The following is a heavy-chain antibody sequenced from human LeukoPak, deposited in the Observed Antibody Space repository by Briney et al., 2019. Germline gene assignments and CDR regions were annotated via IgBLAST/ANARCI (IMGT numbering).Heavy chain of an antibody. CDR2: ISSSSGTM. Sequence: QPGGSLRLSCAASGFTFSSYSMNWVRQAPGKGLEWVSYISSSSGTMYYAGSVKGRFTISRDNAKNSLYLQMNSLRDEDTAVYYCARDEGYGGKFGYWGQGTRVTVSS. J-gene: IGHJ4*02. D-gene: IGHD4-23*01. V-gene: IGHV3-48*02. CDR1: GFTFSSYS. CDR3: ARDEGYGGKFGY.